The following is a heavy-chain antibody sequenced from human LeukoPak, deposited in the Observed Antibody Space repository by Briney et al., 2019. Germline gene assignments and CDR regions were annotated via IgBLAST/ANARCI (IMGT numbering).Heavy chain of an antibody. D-gene: IGHD3-3*01. CDR1: GYTFTGYY. V-gene: IGHV1-2*02. J-gene: IGHJ4*02. CDR3: ASQPYDFWSGYYFDY. Sequence: GASVKVSCKASGYTFTGYYMHWVRQAPGQGLEWMGWINPNSGGTNYAQKFQGRVTMTRDTSISTAYMELSRLRSDDTAVYYRASQPYDFWSGYYFDYWGQGTLVTVSS. CDR2: INPNSGGT.